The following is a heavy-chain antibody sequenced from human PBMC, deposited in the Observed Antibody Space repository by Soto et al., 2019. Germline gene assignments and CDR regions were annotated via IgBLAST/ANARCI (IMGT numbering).Heavy chain of an antibody. Sequence: QVQLVQSGAEVKKPGASVKVSCKASGYTFTRSGISWVRQAPGQGLEWMGWISTYNGDTNYAQTFQGRVTMTTDTSPSTFYMELRRLRSDETAVYYCASEGVAPYYYYGMDVLGHGTPITVYS. J-gene: IGHJ6*02. CDR1: GYTFTRSG. D-gene: IGHD5-12*01. V-gene: IGHV1-18*01. CDR2: ISTYNGDT. CDR3: ASEGVAPYYYYGMDV.